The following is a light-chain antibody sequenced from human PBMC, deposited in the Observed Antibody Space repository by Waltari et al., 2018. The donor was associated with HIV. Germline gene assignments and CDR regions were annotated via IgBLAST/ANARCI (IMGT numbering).Light chain of an antibody. CDR1: SSNIGTNN. J-gene: IGLJ2*01. V-gene: IGLV1-47*01. CDR2: RND. CDR3: ASRDDSLSVHVI. Sequence: QSVLSQPPSASGTPGQRVTISCSGSSSNIGTNNVYWYQQFAGTAPKLLIYRNDQRPSGVPDRFSGSKSGTSASLVISGLRSEDEADYYCASRDDSLSVHVIFGVGTKLTVL.